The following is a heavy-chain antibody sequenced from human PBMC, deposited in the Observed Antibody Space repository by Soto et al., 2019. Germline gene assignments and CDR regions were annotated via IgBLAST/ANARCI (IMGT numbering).Heavy chain of an antibody. V-gene: IGHV3-9*01. CDR3: AKAMKWGGMTTIHYFD. Sequence: GGSGRDRCGGSGCTLGGWAMLWVPQTPGKGLEWVSGISANGDNVDYADSIKGRFTIPRDNAKNSLFLQMNSLRPEDTALYYCAKAMKWGGMTTIHYFD. D-gene: IGHD4-17*01. CDR1: GCTLGGWA. CDR2: ISANGDNV. J-gene: IGHJ4*01.